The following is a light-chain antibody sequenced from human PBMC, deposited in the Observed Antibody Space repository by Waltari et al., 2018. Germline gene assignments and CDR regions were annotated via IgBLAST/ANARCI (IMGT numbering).Light chain of an antibody. CDR3: QQYDNLPPGLT. Sequence: DIQMTQSPSSLSVSVGDRVTITCRASQSISSYLNWYQQKPGKAPKLLIYAASNLETGVPSRFRGSGSGTDFTFTISSLQPEDIATYYCQQYDNLPPGLTFGGGTKVEIK. J-gene: IGKJ4*01. CDR2: AAS. CDR1: QSISSY. V-gene: IGKV1-33*01.